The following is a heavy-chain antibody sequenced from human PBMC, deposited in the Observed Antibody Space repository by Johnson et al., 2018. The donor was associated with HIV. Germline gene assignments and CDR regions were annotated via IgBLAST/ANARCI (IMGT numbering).Heavy chain of an antibody. CDR3: AKPDSGDNVRGLHHVRGLLGLRWAM. CDR2: IWYDGSNK. V-gene: IGHV3-33*06. D-gene: IGHD5/OR15-5a*01. J-gene: IGHJ1*01. Sequence: QEQLVESGGGVVQPGRSLRLSCTASGFTFSSYGMHWVRQAPGKGLEWVAVIWYDGSNKYYGDSVKGRFIISRDNSKNTLYLQMHSLRAEDTAVYYCAKPDSGDNVRGLHHVRGLLGLRWAMWG. CDR1: GFTFSSYG.